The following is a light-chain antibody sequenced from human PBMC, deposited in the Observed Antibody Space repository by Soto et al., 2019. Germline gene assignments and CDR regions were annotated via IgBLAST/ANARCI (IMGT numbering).Light chain of an antibody. CDR2: GAS. CDR1: QSVSGSY. J-gene: IGKJ1*01. CDR3: QQYGSSPWT. Sequence: EIVLTQSPGTLSLSPGERATLSCRASQSVSGSYLAWYQQKPGQAPRLLIYGASSRATGIPDRFSGSGSGTDLTLTISRMEPEDFAVYYCQQYGSSPWTFGQGTKVDIK. V-gene: IGKV3-20*01.